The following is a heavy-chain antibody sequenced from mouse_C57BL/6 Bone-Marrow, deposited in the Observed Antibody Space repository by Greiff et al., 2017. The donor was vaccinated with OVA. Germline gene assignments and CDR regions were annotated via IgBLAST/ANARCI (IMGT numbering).Heavy chain of an antibody. V-gene: IGHV5-17*01. CDR2: ISSGSSTI. D-gene: IGHD1-1*01. Sequence: EVMLVEPGGGLVKPGGSLKLSCAASGFTFSDYGMHWVRQAPEKGLEWVAYISSGSSTIYYADTVKGGFTIPRDNAKNTLFLQMTSLRSEDTALSYCASAGYYGSSDGYWGQGTTLTVSS. CDR3: ASAGYYGSSDGY. J-gene: IGHJ2*01. CDR1: GFTFSDYG.